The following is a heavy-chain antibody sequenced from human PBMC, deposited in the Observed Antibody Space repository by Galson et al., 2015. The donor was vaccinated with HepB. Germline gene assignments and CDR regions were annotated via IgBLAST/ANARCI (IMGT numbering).Heavy chain of an antibody. CDR3: ARGLGSYDFWSGYTLYYYYYGMDV. CDR2: ISAYNSNT. J-gene: IGHJ6*02. Sequence: SVTVSCKASGYTFTSYGISWVRQAPGQGLEWMGWISAYNSNTNYAQKLQGRVTMTTDTSTSTAYMELSSLRSEDTAVYYCARGLGSYDFWSGYTLYYYYYGMDVWGQGTTVTVSS. D-gene: IGHD3-3*01. V-gene: IGHV1-18*01. CDR1: GYTFTSYG.